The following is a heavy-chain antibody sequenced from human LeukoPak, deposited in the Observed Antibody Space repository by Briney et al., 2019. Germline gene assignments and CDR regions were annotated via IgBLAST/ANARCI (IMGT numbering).Heavy chain of an antibody. J-gene: IGHJ4*02. V-gene: IGHV4-31*02. CDR3: ASSSGWFDY. CDR2: IYYSGST. Sequence: LRLSCAVSGLTFSSSWMDWVRQHPGKGLEWIGYIYYSGSTYYNPSLKSRVTISVDTSKNQFSLKLSSVTAADTAVYYCASSSGWFDYWGQGTLVTVSS. D-gene: IGHD6-19*01. CDR1: GLTFSSSW.